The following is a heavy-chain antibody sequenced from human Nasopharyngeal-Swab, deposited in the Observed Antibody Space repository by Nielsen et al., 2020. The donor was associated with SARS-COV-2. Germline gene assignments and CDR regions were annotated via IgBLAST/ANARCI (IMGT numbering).Heavy chain of an antibody. J-gene: IGHJ4*02. CDR2: ISYDGSNK. CDR1: GFTFSSYD. D-gene: IGHD3-22*01. V-gene: IGHV3-30-3*01. CDR3: ARDKSDSSNY. Sequence: GESLKISCAASGFTFSSYDMHRVSQAPGKGLEWVAVISYDGSNKYYADSVKGRFTISRDNSKNTLYLQMNSLRAEDTAVYYCARDKSDSSNYWGQGTLVTVSS.